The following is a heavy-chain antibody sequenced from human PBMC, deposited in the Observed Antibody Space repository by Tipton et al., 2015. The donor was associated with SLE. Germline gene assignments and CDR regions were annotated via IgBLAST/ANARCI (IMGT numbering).Heavy chain of an antibody. CDR3: ATGSRTWLRGSSDY. CDR1: GGSFSGYY. J-gene: IGHJ4*02. V-gene: IGHV4-34*01. D-gene: IGHD5-12*01. Sequence: AGLVKPSETLSLTCAVYGGSFSGYYWSWIRQPPGKGLEWIGEINHSGSTNYNPSLKSRVTISVDTSKNQFSLKLSSVTAADTAVYYCATGSRTWLRGSSDYWGQGTLVTVSS. CDR2: INHSGST.